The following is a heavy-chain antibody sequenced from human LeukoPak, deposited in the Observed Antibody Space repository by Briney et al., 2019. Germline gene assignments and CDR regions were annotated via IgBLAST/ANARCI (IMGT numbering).Heavy chain of an antibody. J-gene: IGHJ6*02. CDR3: ARDLELWFGETQYYYYGMDV. Sequence: AASVKVPCKASGYTFTSYAMHWVRQAPGQRLEWMGWINAGNGNTKYSQKFQGRVTITRDTSASTAYMELSSLRSEDTAVYYCARDLELWFGETQYYYYGMDVWGQGTTVTVSS. V-gene: IGHV1-3*01. CDR1: GYTFTSYA. CDR2: INAGNGNT. D-gene: IGHD3-10*01.